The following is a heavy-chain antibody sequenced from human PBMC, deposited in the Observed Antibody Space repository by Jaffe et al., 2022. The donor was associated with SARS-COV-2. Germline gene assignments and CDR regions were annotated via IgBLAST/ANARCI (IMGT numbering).Heavy chain of an antibody. D-gene: IGHD2-2*03. V-gene: IGHV3-49*04. CDR2: IRSKAYGGTT. CDR3: TRDKMDLHWFDP. J-gene: IGHJ5*02. Sequence: EVQLVESGGGLVQPGRSLRLSCTASGFTFGDYAMSWVRQAPGKGLEWVGFIRSKAYGGTTEYAASVKGRFTISRDDSKSIAYLQMNSLKTEDTAVYYCTRDKMDLHWFDPWGQGTLVTVSS. CDR1: GFTFGDYA.